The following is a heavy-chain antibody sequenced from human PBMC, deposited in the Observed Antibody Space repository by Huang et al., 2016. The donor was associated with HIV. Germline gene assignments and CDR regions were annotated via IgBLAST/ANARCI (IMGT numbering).Heavy chain of an antibody. Sequence: EVKLLESGGGLVQPGGSLRLSCAASGFSFSSYTMTWVRQAPGKGLDGVASRSGSDNTTFYADSVKGRFTISRDNSKNTLYLQMKSLGVDDTAVYYCAKDRVAGTGHCFDPWGQGTLVTVSS. J-gene: IGHJ5*02. D-gene: IGHD6-19*01. CDR1: GFSFSSYT. CDR2: RSGSDNTT. V-gene: IGHV3-23*01. CDR3: AKDRVAGTGHCFDP.